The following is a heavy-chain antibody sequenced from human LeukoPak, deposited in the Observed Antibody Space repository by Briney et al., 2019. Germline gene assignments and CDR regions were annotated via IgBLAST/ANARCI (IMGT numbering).Heavy chain of an antibody. Sequence: ASVKVSCKASGYTFTGYYMHWVRQAPGQGLEWMGWINPNSGGTNYAQKFQGRVTMTRDTSISTAYMELSRLRSDDTAVYYCASGASIAARPKGGYYYYYYYMDVWGKGTTVTVSS. CDR3: ASGASIAARPKGGYYYYYYYMDV. D-gene: IGHD6-6*01. V-gene: IGHV1-2*02. J-gene: IGHJ6*03. CDR2: INPNSGGT. CDR1: GYTFTGYY.